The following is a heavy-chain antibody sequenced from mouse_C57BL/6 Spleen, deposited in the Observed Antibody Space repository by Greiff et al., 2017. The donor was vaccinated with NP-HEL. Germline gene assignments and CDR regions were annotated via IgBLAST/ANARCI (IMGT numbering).Heavy chain of an antibody. Sequence: VQLQQSGAELVRPGASVKLSCTASGFNIKDDYMHWVKQRPEQGLEWIGWIDPENGDTEYASKFQGKATITADTSSNTAYLQLSSLTSEDTAVYYCTTSFRDYALDYWGQGTTLTVSS. CDR3: TTSFRDYALDY. D-gene: IGHD1-1*01. CDR1: GFNIKDDY. CDR2: IDPENGDT. J-gene: IGHJ2*01. V-gene: IGHV14-4*01.